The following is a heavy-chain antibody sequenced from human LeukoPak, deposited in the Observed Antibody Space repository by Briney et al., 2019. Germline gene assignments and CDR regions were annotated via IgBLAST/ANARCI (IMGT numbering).Heavy chain of an antibody. CDR2: MNPNSGNT. CDR3: ARGGYYDFWSGYYTGWFDP. J-gene: IGHJ5*02. D-gene: IGHD3-3*01. Sequence: ASVKVSCKASGGTFSSYAISWVRQATGQGLEWMGWMNPNSGNTGYAQKFQGRVTMTRNTSISTAYMELSSLRSEDTAVYYCARGGYYDFWSGYYTGWFDPWGQGTLVTVSS. V-gene: IGHV1-8*02. CDR1: GGTFSSYA.